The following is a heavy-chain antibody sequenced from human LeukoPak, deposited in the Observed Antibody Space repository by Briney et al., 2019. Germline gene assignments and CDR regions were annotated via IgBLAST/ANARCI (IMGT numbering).Heavy chain of an antibody. Sequence: GECLRLSCVASGFTFSSYAMSWVRQAPGKGLEWVAAISDSGGTTYYVDSVRGRFTISRDNSKNTLYLQMNSLRAEDTAIYSCARDIRGSGNYGWFDPWGQGTLVTVSS. CDR3: ARDIRGSGNYGWFDP. D-gene: IGHD3-10*01. CDR1: GFTFSSYA. J-gene: IGHJ5*02. CDR2: ISDSGGTT. V-gene: IGHV3-23*01.